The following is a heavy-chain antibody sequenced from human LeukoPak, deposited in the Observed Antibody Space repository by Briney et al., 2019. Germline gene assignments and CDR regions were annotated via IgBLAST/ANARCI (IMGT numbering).Heavy chain of an antibody. V-gene: IGHV3-23*01. D-gene: IGHD6-6*01. CDR3: AKLSGQLAYYFDY. CDR1: GFTFSSYA. CDR2: ISGSGGST. J-gene: IGHJ4*02. Sequence: HTGGSLRLSCAASGFTFSSYAMSWVRQAPGKGLEWVSAISGSGGSTYYADSVKGRFTISRDNSKNTLYLQMNSLRAEDTAVYYCAKLSGQLAYYFDYWGQGTLVTVSS.